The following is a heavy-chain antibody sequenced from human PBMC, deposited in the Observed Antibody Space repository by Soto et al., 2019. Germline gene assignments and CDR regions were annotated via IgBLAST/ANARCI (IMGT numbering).Heavy chain of an antibody. CDR1: GFTFSNAW. V-gene: IGHV3-15*01. CDR2: IKSKTDGGTT. CDR3: TTSFYGSGSYYNAFDI. J-gene: IGHJ3*02. Sequence: GGSLRLSCAASGFTFSNAWMSWVRQAPGKGLEWVGRIKSKTDGGTTDYAAPVKGRFTISRDDSKNTLYLQMNSLKTDDTAVYYCTTSFYGSGSYYNAFDIWGQGTMVTVSS. D-gene: IGHD3-10*01.